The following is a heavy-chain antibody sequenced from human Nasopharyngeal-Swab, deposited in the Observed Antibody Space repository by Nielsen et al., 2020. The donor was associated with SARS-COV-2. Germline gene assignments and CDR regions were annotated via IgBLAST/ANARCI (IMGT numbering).Heavy chain of an antibody. D-gene: IGHD2-2*01. CDR1: GYTFTSYG. Sequence: ASVKVSCKASGYTFTSYGISWVRQAPGQGLEWMGWISAYNGNTNYAQKLQGRVTMTTDTSTSTAYMELRSLTSDETAVYYCAREQGFTSSYWFDPWGQGTLVTVSS. CDR3: AREQGFTSSYWFDP. J-gene: IGHJ5*02. V-gene: IGHV1-18*01. CDR2: ISAYNGNT.